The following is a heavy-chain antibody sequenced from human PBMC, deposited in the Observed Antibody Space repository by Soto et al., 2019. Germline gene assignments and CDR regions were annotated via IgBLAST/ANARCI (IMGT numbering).Heavy chain of an antibody. CDR2: IYYSGST. D-gene: IGHD6-6*01. CDR1: GGSISSYY. Sequence: PSETLSLTCTFSGGSISSYYWSWIRQPPGKGLEWIGYIYYSGSTNYNPSLKSRVTISVDTSKNQFSLKLSSVTAADTAVYYCARAEQLVGNYYYGMDVWGQGTTVTVSS. V-gene: IGHV4-59*12. CDR3: ARAEQLVGNYYYGMDV. J-gene: IGHJ6*02.